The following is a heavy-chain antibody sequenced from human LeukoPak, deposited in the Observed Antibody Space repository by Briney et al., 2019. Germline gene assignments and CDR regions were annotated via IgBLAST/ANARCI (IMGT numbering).Heavy chain of an antibody. V-gene: IGHV3-7*04. Sequence: GWSLRLSCAASGFTFSSYWMSWVRQAPGKGLEWVANIKQDGSEKYYVDSVKGRFTISRDNAKNSLYLLMNSLRGEDTAVYYCARDLATAGKFDPWGQGTLVTVSS. CDR3: ARDLATAGKFDP. D-gene: IGHD6-13*01. J-gene: IGHJ5*02. CDR2: IKQDGSEK. CDR1: GFTFSSYW.